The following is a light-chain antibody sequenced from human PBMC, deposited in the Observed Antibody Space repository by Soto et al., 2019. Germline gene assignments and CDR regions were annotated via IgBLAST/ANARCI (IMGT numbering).Light chain of an antibody. CDR3: QQYGSPYT. CDR2: GAS. Sequence: EIVLTQSPGTLSLSPGERATLSCRASQSVSSSYLAWCQQKPGQAPRLLIYGASSRATGIPDRFSGSGSGTDFTLTISRLEPEDFAVYYCQQYGSPYTFGQGTKLEIK. J-gene: IGKJ2*01. CDR1: QSVSSSY. V-gene: IGKV3-20*01.